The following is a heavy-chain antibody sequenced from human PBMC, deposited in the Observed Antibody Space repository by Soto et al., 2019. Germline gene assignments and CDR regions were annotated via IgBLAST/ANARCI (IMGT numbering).Heavy chain of an antibody. CDR3: ATRSPAFDY. CDR2: ISTYKGNT. Sequence: QVQLVQSGPEVKKPGASVKVSCKTSGYTFTSYGISWVRQAPGQGLEWMGWISTYKGNTNYAQKFQGRVTMHTDTSTSTAYMELRSLRSDDTAVYYCATRSPAFDYWGQGTLVNVSS. CDR1: GYTFTSYG. J-gene: IGHJ4*02. V-gene: IGHV1-18*01.